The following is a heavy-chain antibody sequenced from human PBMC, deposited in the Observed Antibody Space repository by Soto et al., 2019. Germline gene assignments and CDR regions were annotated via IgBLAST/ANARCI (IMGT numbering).Heavy chain of an antibody. CDR2: IWYDGSNK. Sequence: QVQLVESGGGVVQPGRSLRLSCAACGCTFSSDGMHWVRQAPGKGLEWVAVIWYDGSNKYYADSVKGRFTISRDNSKNTLYLQMNSLRAEDTAVYYCARDQPRHEGGSYASYFDYWGQGTLVTASS. D-gene: IGHD1-26*01. J-gene: IGHJ4*02. CDR3: ARDQPRHEGGSYASYFDY. CDR1: GCTFSSDG. V-gene: IGHV3-33*01.